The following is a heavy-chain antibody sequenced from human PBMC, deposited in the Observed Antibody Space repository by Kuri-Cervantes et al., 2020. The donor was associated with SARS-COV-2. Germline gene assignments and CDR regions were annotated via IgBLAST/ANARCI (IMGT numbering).Heavy chain of an antibody. CDR1: GGTFDSYP. CDR2: IIPFLGIS. J-gene: IGHJ6*02. CDR3: ASFTNYYYYGLDV. D-gene: IGHD2-2*01. Sequence: SVKVSCKASGGTFDSYPISWVRQAPGQGLEWMGRIIPFLGISNSAQKFQGRVTITADKSTSTVYMELSSLRSEDTAVYYCASFTNYYYYGLDVWGQGTTVTVSS. V-gene: IGHV1-69*02.